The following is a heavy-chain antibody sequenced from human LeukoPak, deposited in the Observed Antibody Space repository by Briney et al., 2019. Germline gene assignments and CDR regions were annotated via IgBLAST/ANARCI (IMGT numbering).Heavy chain of an antibody. CDR2: IRSKTDGGKI. V-gene: IGHV3-15*01. CDR1: GFTFSNAW. CDR3: AKAGTGTNMIFDY. J-gene: IGHJ4*02. Sequence: KPGGSLRLSCAASGFTFSNAWMSWVRQAPGKGLEWVGRIRSKTDGGKIDYAAPVKGRFTISRDTSKNTLYLQMYSLRAEDTAVYYCAKAGTGTNMIFDYWGQGTLVTVSS. D-gene: IGHD1-1*01.